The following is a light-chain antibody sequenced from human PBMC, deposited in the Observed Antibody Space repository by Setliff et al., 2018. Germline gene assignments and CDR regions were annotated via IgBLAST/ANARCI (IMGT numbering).Light chain of an antibody. CDR1: SSDVGGYDY. J-gene: IGLJ1*01. CDR3: FSYASSGSYV. V-gene: IGLV2-14*03. Sequence: VLTQAASVSGSPGQSVTISCTGSSSDVGGYDYVSWYQHHPGRAPKFIIYDVRYRPSGVSNRFSGSKSGNTASLTISGLQAEDEADYYCFSYASSGSYVFGTGTKVTVL. CDR2: DVR.